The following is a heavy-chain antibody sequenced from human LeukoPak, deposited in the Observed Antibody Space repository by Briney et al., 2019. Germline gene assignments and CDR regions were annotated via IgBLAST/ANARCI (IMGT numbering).Heavy chain of an antibody. Sequence: PSETLSLTCTVSGGSISSSSYYWGWIRQPPGKGLGWMGSIYYSGSTYYNPSLKSRVTISVDTSKNQFSLKLSSVTAADTAVYYCARRLIAARPPPFDYWGQGTLVTVSS. CDR2: IYYSGST. J-gene: IGHJ4*02. CDR1: GGSISSSSYY. CDR3: ARRLIAARPPPFDY. D-gene: IGHD6-6*01. V-gene: IGHV4-39*01.